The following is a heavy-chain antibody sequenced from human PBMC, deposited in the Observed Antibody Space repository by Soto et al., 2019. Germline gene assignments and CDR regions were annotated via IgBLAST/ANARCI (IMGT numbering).Heavy chain of an antibody. Sequence: GGSLRLSCAASGFTFSDYYMSWIRQAPGKGLEWVSYISGSGTIIYYADSVKGRFTISRDDAKNSLYLQMNSLRAEDTAVYYCARDYFYGSSGYPGYWGQGTLVTVSS. CDR2: ISGSGTII. CDR3: ARDYFYGSSGYPGY. D-gene: IGHD3-22*01. V-gene: IGHV3-11*01. J-gene: IGHJ4*02. CDR1: GFTFSDYY.